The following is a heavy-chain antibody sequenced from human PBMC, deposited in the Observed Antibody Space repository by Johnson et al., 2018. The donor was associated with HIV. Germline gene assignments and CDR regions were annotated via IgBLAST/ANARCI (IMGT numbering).Heavy chain of an antibody. CDR3: ARDFTAVYCGGDCYAFDI. D-gene: IGHD2-21*02. CDR2: IYSGGSA. V-gene: IGHV3-66*03. CDR1: GFTVSSNY. Sequence: EVQLVESGGGLIQPGGSLRLSCAASGFTVSSNYMSWVRQAPGTGLEWVSVIYSGGSAYYADTVKGRLNSPRDISKNTLYLQMNSRRPEDTAVYYCARDFTAVYCGGDCYAFDIWGQGTMVSVSS. J-gene: IGHJ3*02.